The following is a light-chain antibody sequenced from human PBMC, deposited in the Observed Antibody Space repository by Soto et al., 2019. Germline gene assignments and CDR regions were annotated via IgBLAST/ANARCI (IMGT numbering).Light chain of an antibody. J-gene: IGLJ2*01. CDR1: SSNIGAGYD. V-gene: IGLV1-40*01. CDR3: QSYDSSLSVV. Sequence: VLTQPPSVSGAPGQRVTISCTGSSSNIGAGYDVHWYQQLPGTAPKLLIYGNSNRPSGVPDRFSGSKSGTSASLAITGLQAEDEANYYCQSYDSSLSVVFGGGTKLTVL. CDR2: GNS.